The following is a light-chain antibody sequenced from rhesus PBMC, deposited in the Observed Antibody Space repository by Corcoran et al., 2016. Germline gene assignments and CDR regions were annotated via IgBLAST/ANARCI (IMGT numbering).Light chain of an antibody. Sequence: DIQMTQSPSSLSASVGDRVTITCRASQGISSWLAWYQQKPGKAPKLLIYKASIWQSGFPPRFSVSESVTDFTLSISSRQPGDFATYYCQQYNSAPPLTFGGGTKVEIK. CDR2: KAS. J-gene: IGKJ4*01. CDR1: QGISSW. CDR3: QQYNSAPPLT. V-gene: IGKV1-21*01.